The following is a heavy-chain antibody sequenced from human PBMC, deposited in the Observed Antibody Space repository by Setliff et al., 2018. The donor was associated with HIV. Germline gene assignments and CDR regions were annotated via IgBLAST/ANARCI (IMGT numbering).Heavy chain of an antibody. CDR1: GASFVGDNH. V-gene: IGHV4-30-4*01. Sequence: SETLSLTCAVSGASFVGDNHWSWIRQTPERGLEWITYFMYTDIHYVNYLNYRNPSLASRLSISVDKSKNQFSLTLSSVTAADTAVYYCARAKSDWYNVRPYYFDLWGQGTPVTVSS. CDR2: FMYTDIHYVNYLN. J-gene: IGHJ4*02. D-gene: IGHD6-19*01. CDR3: ARAKSDWYNVRPYYFDL.